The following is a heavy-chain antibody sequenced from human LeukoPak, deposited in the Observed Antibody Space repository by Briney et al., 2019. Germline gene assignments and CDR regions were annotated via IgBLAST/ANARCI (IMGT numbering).Heavy chain of an antibody. Sequence: GGSLRLSCAASGLTFSSYWMSWVRQAPGKGLEWVANIKQDGSEKYYVDSVKGRFTIFRDNAKNSLYLQMDSLRAEDTAVYYCARDYGVVGRFDPWGQGTLVTVSS. CDR1: GLTFSSYW. V-gene: IGHV3-7*01. CDR2: IKQDGSEK. J-gene: IGHJ5*02. D-gene: IGHD3-3*01. CDR3: ARDYGVVGRFDP.